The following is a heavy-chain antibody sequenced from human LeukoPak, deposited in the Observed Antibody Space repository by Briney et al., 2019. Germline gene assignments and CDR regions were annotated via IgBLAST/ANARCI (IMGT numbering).Heavy chain of an antibody. CDR3: ARNRDGYNSFDY. CDR1: GGSLNLGGSY. V-gene: IGHV4-31*03. J-gene: IGHJ4*02. CDR2: IYYSGRS. D-gene: IGHD5-24*01. Sequence: SETLSLPCTVSGGSLNLGGSYGRSIRQHPGKGLEWIGYIYYSGRSYSHPSRGSRLTISVDTSKNHFSLKLSSVTAADPAVYYCARNRDGYNSFDYWGQGTLVTVSS.